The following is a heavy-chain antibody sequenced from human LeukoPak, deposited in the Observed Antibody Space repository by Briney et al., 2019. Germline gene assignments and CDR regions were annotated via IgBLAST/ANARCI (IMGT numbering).Heavy chain of an antibody. J-gene: IGHJ4*02. V-gene: IGHV3-21*01. Sequence: GGSLRLSCAASAFTFSSYSMNWVRQAPGKGLEWVSSISSSSSYIYYSDSVKGRFTISRDNAKNSLYLQMNSLRAEDTAVYYCARDRFRDIVVVVAATGIDYWGQGTLVTVSS. CDR1: AFTFSSYS. D-gene: IGHD2-15*01. CDR2: ISSSSSYI. CDR3: ARDRFRDIVVVVAATGIDY.